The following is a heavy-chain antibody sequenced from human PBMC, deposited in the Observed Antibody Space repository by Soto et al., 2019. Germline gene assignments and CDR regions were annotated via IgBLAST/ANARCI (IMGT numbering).Heavy chain of an antibody. D-gene: IGHD3-22*01. V-gene: IGHV1-46*01. J-gene: IGHJ4*02. Sequence: QVQLVQSGAEVKKPGASVKVSCKASGYIFTNHYINWVRQAPGQGLEWMGIINPSGGSTNYLQKFQLTITITRDTSTITLYMELISLRSYDTAVYFCSRAYYYYSSGFYYDCWVQVSLVTVSS. CDR3: SRAYYYYSSGFYYDC. CDR1: GYIFTNHY. CDR2: INPSGGST.